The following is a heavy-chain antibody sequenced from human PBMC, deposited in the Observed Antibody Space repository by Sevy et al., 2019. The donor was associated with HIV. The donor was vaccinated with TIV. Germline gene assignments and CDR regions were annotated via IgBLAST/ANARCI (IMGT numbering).Heavy chain of an antibody. J-gene: IGHJ3*02. D-gene: IGHD3-3*01. CDR1: GHTFTSYG. Sequence: ASVKVSCKASGHTFTSYGISWVRQAPGQGLEWMGWISAYNGDTNYAQKLQGRVTMTTDTSTSTAYMELTSLRSDDTAVYFCARGYYDFWSGYYRRDAFDSWGQGTRVTVSS. CDR2: ISAYNGDT. CDR3: ARGYYDFWSGYYRRDAFDS. V-gene: IGHV1-18*01.